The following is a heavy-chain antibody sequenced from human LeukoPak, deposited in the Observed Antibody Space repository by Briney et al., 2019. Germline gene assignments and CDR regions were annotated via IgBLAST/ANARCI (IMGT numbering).Heavy chain of an antibody. D-gene: IGHD3-16*02. V-gene: IGHV3-23*01. CDR3: AKDLTPGNAWGSYRFDY. J-gene: IGHJ4*02. Sequence: GGSLRLSCAASGFTFSSYAMSWVRQAPGKGLEWVSGISGSGDSTYCADSVKGRFTISRDKSRNTLYLQMNSLGAADTAVYYCAKDLTPGNAWGSYRFDYWGQGTLVTVSS. CDR1: GFTFSSYA. CDR2: ISGSGDST.